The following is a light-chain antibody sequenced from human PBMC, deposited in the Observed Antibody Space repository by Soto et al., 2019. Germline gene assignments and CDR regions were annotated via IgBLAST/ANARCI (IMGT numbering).Light chain of an antibody. CDR1: QSVGSY. Sequence: EIVLTQSPATLSLSPGERATLSCRASQSVGSYLAWYQQKTGQAPRLLIYDASNRATGIPARFSGSGSGTDFTLTISSLEPEDFAVYYCQQRSNWPSTFGPGTKVDIK. V-gene: IGKV3-11*01. CDR2: DAS. CDR3: QQRSNWPST. J-gene: IGKJ3*01.